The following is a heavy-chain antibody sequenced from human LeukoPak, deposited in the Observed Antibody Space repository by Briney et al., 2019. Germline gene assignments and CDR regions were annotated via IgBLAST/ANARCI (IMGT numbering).Heavy chain of an antibody. Sequence: GGSLRLSCAASGFSFTSYAVHWVRQAPGKGVEWVAFIRDEGNNIHYADSVKDRFTISRDNSKSTLYLQMNSLRVEDTAVYYCAKEGAPLGGRPDYWGQGTLVTVSS. CDR2: IRDEGNNI. CDR3: AKEGAPLGGRPDY. J-gene: IGHJ4*02. D-gene: IGHD3-16*01. CDR1: GFSFTSYA. V-gene: IGHV3-30*02.